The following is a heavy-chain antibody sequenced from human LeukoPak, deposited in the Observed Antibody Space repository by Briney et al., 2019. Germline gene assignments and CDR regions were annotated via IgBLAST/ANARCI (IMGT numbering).Heavy chain of an antibody. V-gene: IGHV1-69*10. J-gene: IGHJ4*02. Sequence: GASVKVSCKASGGTFSSYAISWVRQAPGQGLEWMGGIISILGTANYAQKFQGRVTITADKSTSTAYMELSSLRSEDTAVYYCARDVCSGGSCYSAFDYWGQGTLVTVSS. CDR1: GGTFSSYA. CDR2: IISILGTA. D-gene: IGHD2-15*01. CDR3: ARDVCSGGSCYSAFDY.